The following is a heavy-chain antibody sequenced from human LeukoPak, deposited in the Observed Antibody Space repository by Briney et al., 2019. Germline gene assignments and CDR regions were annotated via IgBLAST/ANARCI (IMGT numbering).Heavy chain of an antibody. CDR3: ARESGTGSFDP. J-gene: IGHJ5*02. CDR2: INPNSGGT. CDR1: GYTFTGYY. D-gene: IGHD1-7*01. Sequence: ASVKVSCKASGYTFTGYYMHWVRQAPGQGLEWMGWINPNSGGTNHAQKFKGRVTMTRDTSISTAYMDLSRLRSDDTAVYYCARESGTGSFDPWGQGTLVTVSS. V-gene: IGHV1-2*02.